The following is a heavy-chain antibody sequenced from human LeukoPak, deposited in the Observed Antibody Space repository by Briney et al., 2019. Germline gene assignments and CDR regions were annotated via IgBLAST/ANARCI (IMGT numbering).Heavy chain of an antibody. CDR2: INPNSGGT. D-gene: IGHD2-2*02. V-gene: IGHV1-2*02. CDR1: GYTFTGYY. J-gene: IGHJ6*02. CDR3: AREGDLYCSSTSCYNNYYYYGMDV. Sequence: ASVKVSCKASGYTFTGYYMHWVRQAPGQGFEWMGWINPNSGGTNYAQKFQGRVTMTRDTSISTAYMELSRLRSDDTAVYYCAREGDLYCSSTSCYNNYYYYGMDVWGQGTTVTVSS.